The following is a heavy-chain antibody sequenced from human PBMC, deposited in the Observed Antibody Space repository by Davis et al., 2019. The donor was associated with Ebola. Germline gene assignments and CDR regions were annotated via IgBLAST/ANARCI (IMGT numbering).Heavy chain of an antibody. CDR2: ISGSGGST. CDR3: AKGIVVAAIPDYYYGMDV. J-gene: IGHJ6*02. Sequence: GESLKISCAASGFTFSSYAMSWVRQAPGKGLEWVSAISGSGGSTYYADSVKGRFTISRDNSKNTLYLQMNSLRAEDTAVYYCAKGIVVAAIPDYYYGMDVWGQGTTVTVSS. D-gene: IGHD2-15*01. V-gene: IGHV3-23*01. CDR1: GFTFSSYA.